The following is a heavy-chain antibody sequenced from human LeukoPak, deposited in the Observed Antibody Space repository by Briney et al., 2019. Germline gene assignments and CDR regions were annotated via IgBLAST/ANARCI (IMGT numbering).Heavy chain of an antibody. CDR1: GGSVSAHY. Sequence: SETLSLTCAVYGGSVSAHYWSWIRQPPGKGLEWIGEINHGGTTNYSPSLKSRVTISVDTSKNQFSLKLSSVTAADTAVYYCARASPRYSSSWYSDYFDSWGQGTLVTVSS. CDR3: ARASPRYSSSWYSDYFDS. J-gene: IGHJ4*02. CDR2: INHGGTT. V-gene: IGHV4-34*01. D-gene: IGHD6-13*01.